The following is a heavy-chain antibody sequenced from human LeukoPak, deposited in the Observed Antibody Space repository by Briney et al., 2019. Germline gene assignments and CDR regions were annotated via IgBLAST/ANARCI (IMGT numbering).Heavy chain of an antibody. CDR1: GGTFSSYT. V-gene: IGHV1-69*02. CDR2: IIPILGVA. D-gene: IGHD3-22*01. Sequence: ATVKVSCKASGGTFSSYTTSWVRQAPGQGLDWMGRIIPILGVANYAQKFQGRVTISADKSTNTAYMELSRLRSEDTAVYYCAGGAGITLIAADFWGQGTLVTVSS. J-gene: IGHJ4*02. CDR3: AGGAGITLIAADF.